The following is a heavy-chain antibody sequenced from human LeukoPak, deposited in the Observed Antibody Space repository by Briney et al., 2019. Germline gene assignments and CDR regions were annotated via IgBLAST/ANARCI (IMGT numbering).Heavy chain of an antibody. Sequence: PGGSLRLSCAASGFTFSSYSMNWVRQAPGKGLEWVSYISSSSSTIYYADSVKGRFTISRYNAKNSLYLQMNSLRAEDTAVYYCARDQGTVTTRYFDYWGQGTLVTVSS. CDR1: GFTFSSYS. CDR3: ARDQGTVTTRYFDY. V-gene: IGHV3-48*01. CDR2: ISSSSSTI. J-gene: IGHJ4*02. D-gene: IGHD4-11*01.